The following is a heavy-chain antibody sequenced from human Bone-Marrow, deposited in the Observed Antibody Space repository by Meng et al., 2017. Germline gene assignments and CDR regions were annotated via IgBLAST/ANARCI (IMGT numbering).Heavy chain of an antibody. D-gene: IGHD2-15*01. Sequence: GESLKISCAASGFTFDDYAMHWVRQAPGKGLEWVSLISWDGGSTYYADSVKGRFTISRDNSKNSLYLQMNSLRAEDTALYYCAKDLIGYCSGGSCSHHYYGMDVWGQGTTVTVSS. J-gene: IGHJ6*02. V-gene: IGHV3-43D*03. CDR3: AKDLIGYCSGGSCSHHYYGMDV. CDR1: GFTFDDYA. CDR2: ISWDGGST.